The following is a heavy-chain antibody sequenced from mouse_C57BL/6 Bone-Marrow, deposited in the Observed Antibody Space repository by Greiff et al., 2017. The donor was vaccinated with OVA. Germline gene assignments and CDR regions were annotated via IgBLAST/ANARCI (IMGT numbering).Heavy chain of an antibody. CDR3: ASVYYDYAWFAY. V-gene: IGHV1-64*01. Sequence: VQLQQPGAELVKPGASVKLSCKASGYTFTSYWMHWVKQRPGQGLEWIGMIPPNSGSTNYNEKFKSKATLTVDKSSSTAYMQLSSLTSEDSAVYYCASVYYDYAWFAYWGQGTLVTVSA. J-gene: IGHJ3*01. D-gene: IGHD2-4*01. CDR1: GYTFTSYW. CDR2: IPPNSGST.